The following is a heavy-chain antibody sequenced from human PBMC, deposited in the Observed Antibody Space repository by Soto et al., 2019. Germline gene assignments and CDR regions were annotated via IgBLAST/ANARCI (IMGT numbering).Heavy chain of an antibody. J-gene: IGHJ4*02. CDR2: IYYSGST. CDR1: GGSISSGDYY. CDR3: ARGDCSGGSCYSVPFDY. Sequence: SETLSLTCTVSGGSISSGDYYWSWIRQPPGKGLEWIGYIYYSGSTYYNPSLKSRVTISVDTSKNQFSLKLSSVTAADTAVYYCARGDCSGGSCYSVPFDYWGQGTLVTAPQ. V-gene: IGHV4-30-4*01. D-gene: IGHD2-15*01.